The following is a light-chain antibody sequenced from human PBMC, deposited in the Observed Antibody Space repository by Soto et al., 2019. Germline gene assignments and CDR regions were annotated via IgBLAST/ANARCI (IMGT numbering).Light chain of an antibody. J-gene: IGKJ4*01. CDR3: PQYDDLPLT. V-gene: IGKV1-33*01. CDR2: DTS. Sequence: DIQMTQSPSSLSASVGDRVTITCQASEDINNYLNWYQQKPGKAPKLLIYDTSTLETGVPSRFSGSESGTDFTLTISALQPEDVATYYCPQYDDLPLTFGGGTKVEIK. CDR1: EDINNY.